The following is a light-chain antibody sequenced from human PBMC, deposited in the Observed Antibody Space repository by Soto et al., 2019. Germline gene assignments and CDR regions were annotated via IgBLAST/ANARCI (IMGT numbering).Light chain of an antibody. J-gene: IGKJ5*01. CDR1: QTISSW. V-gene: IGKV1-17*01. CDR3: LQHNAFPLT. CDR2: AVS. Sequence: DIQMTQSPSSLSASVGDRVTITCRASQTISSWLAWYQQKPGEAPKRLIYAVSNLQSGVPSRFSGSGSGTEFTLTISSLQPEDFATYYCLQHNAFPLTFGQGTRLEI.